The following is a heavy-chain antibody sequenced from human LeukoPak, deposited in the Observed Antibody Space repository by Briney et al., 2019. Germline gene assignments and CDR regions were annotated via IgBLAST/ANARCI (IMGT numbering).Heavy chain of an antibody. CDR1: GFTFDDYA. V-gene: IGHV3-9*01. CDR3: AKDLEIAVTGPIAY. D-gene: IGHD6-19*01. Sequence: GRSLRLSCAASGFTFDDYAMHWVRQAPGKGLEWVSGISWNSGSIGYADSVKGRFTISRDNAKNSLYLQMNSLRAEDTALYYCAKDLEIAVTGPIAYWGQGTLVTVSS. CDR2: ISWNSGSI. J-gene: IGHJ4*02.